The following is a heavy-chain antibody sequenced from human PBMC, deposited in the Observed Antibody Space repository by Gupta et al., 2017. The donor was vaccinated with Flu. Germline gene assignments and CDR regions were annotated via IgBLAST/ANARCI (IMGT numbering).Heavy chain of an antibody. CDR1: NGSIIRSNW. Sequence: QVHLQESGPGLVKPSGTLSLTCDVSNGSIIRSNWWSWVRQPPGKGLEWIGEIYHTGRTNYNPSLKSRVSISLDKSRNQFSLSLRSVTAADTAIYYCARQFTVSEVLFSPHAFDLWGHGTTVTVSS. D-gene: IGHD2-8*01. CDR3: ARQFTVSEVLFSPHAFDL. CDR2: IYHTGRT. J-gene: IGHJ3*01. V-gene: IGHV4-4*02.